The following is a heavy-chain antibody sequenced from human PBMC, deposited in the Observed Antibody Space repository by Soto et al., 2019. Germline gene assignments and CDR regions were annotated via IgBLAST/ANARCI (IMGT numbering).Heavy chain of an antibody. V-gene: IGHV1-3*05. CDR3: ARAVAVPADCDY. CDR2: INAGNGNT. D-gene: IGHD6-19*01. Sequence: QVQLVQSGADEKKPGASVKVSCKASGYTFTGYAMHWVRQAPGQRLEWMGWINAGNGNTKYSQKFQGRVTITRDTSASTAYMELSSLRSEDTAVYYCARAVAVPADCDYWGQGTLVTVSS. CDR1: GYTFTGYA. J-gene: IGHJ4*02.